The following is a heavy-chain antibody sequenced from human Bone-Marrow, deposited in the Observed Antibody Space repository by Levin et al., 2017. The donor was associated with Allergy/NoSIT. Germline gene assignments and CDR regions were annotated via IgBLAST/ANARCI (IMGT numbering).Heavy chain of an antibody. V-gene: IGHV2-5*01. J-gene: IGHJ5*02. CDR3: AHSSAILLWFGDYWFDP. CDR2: IYWNDDK. CDR1: GFSLRTSGVG. Sequence: QTLSLPCTFSGFSLRTSGVGVGWIRQPPGKALEWLALIYWNDDKRYSPSLKSRLTITKDTSKNQVVLTMTNMDPVDTATYYCAHSSAILLWFGDYWFDPWGQGTLVTVSS. D-gene: IGHD3-10*01.